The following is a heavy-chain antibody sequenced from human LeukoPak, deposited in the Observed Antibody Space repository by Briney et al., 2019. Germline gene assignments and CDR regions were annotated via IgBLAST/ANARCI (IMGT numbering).Heavy chain of an antibody. CDR3: ARDLGDDYGDYNVDY. J-gene: IGHJ4*02. CDR2: ISSSSSYI. CDR1: GFTLSSYS. V-gene: IGHV3-21*01. D-gene: IGHD4-17*01. Sequence: PGGSLRLSCAASGFTLSSYSMNWVRQAPGKGLEWVSSISSSSSYIYYADSVKGRFTISRDNAKNSLYLQMNSLRAEDTAVYYCARDLGDDYGDYNVDYWGQGTLVTVSS.